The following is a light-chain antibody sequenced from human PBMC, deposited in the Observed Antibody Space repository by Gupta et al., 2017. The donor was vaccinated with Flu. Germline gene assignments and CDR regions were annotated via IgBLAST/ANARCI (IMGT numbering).Light chain of an antibody. Sequence: GDNLGNKYACWYQQKPGQSPVLVIYQDVKRPSGIPERFSASNSGNTATLTISGTQAMDEADYYCQAWTSGTWVFGGGTKLTVL. CDR1: NLGNKY. V-gene: IGLV3-1*01. J-gene: IGLJ3*02. CDR3: QAWTSGTWV. CDR2: QDV.